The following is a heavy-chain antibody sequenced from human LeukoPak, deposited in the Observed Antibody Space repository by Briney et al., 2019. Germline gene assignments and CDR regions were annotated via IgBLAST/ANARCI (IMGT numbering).Heavy chain of an antibody. CDR1: GYTFTSYG. CDR3: ASQWLAPFDY. CDR2: ISAYNGNT. Sequence: ASVKVSCKASGYTFTSYGISWVRQAPGQGLEWMGWISAYNGNTNYAQKFQGRVTMTRDTSTSTVYMELSSLRSEDTAVYYCASQWLAPFDYWGQGTLVTVSS. D-gene: IGHD6-19*01. V-gene: IGHV1-18*01. J-gene: IGHJ4*02.